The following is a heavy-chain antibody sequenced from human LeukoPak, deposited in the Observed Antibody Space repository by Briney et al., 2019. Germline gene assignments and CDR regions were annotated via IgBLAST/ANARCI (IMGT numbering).Heavy chain of an antibody. J-gene: IGHJ5*02. D-gene: IGHD3-9*01. CDR1: GDSFSSNSFY. V-gene: IGHV4-39*07. CDR3: ARDRPFYILTPTLPRWFDP. CDR2: IYYTGST. Sequence: PSETLSLTCTVSGDSFSSNSFYWGWIRQPPGKGLEWIASIYYTGSTYYNPSLKSRATISGDTSKNQFSLKLTSVTAADTAFYYCARDRPFYILTPTLPRWFDPWGQGTLVTVSS.